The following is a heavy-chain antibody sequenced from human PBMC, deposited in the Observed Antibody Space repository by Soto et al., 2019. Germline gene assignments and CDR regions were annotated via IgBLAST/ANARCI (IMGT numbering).Heavy chain of an antibody. D-gene: IGHD3-10*01. Sequence: ASETLSLTCTVSGGSISSSSYYWGWVRQPPGKGLEWIGSIYYSGSTYCNPSLKSRVTISVDTSKNQFSLKLCSVTAADTAVYYCARRGTIWFGSIAFDPWGQGTMV. CDR2: IYYSGST. CDR1: GGSISSSSYY. V-gene: IGHV4-39*01. J-gene: IGHJ5*02. CDR3: ARRGTIWFGSIAFDP.